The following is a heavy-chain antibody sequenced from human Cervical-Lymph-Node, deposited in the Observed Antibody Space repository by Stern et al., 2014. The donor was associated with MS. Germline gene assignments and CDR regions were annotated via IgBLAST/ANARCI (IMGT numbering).Heavy chain of an antibody. D-gene: IGHD2-2*01. CDR1: GGTFSSYA. V-gene: IGHV1-69*01. Sequence: VQLVESGAEVKKPGSSVKVSCKASGGTFSSYAIRWVRQAPGQGLEWMGGILPIFGTANYARKLHGRVTMTADEYTSTAYMELSSLRSEDTAVYYCARAIVVVPPAGYFDYWGQGTLVTVSS. CDR2: ILPIFGTA. J-gene: IGHJ4*02. CDR3: ARAIVVVPPAGYFDY.